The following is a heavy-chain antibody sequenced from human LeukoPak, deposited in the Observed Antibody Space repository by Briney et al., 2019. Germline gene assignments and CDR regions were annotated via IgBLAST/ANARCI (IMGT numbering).Heavy chain of an antibody. D-gene: IGHD3-22*01. V-gene: IGHV1-18*01. CDR1: GYTFIGYG. CDR3: ARVFDSSGYDFDY. Sequence: ASVKVSCKASGYTFIGYGISWVRQAPGQGLEWMGWISVYNGNTNYAQKLQGRVTMTTDTSTSTAYMELRSLRSDDTAMYYCARVFDSSGYDFDYWGQGTLVTVSS. CDR2: ISVYNGNT. J-gene: IGHJ4*02.